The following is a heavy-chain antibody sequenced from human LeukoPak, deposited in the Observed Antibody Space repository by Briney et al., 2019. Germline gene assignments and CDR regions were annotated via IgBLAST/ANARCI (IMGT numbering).Heavy chain of an antibody. CDR3: AKGNTMIVVVSDY. V-gene: IGHV3-23*01. CDR2: ISGSGGST. D-gene: IGHD3-22*01. Sequence: GGSLRLSCAASGFTFSSYAMSWVRQAPGKGLEWVSAISGSGGSTYYADSVKGRFTISRDHSKNTLYLQMNSLRAEDTAVYYCAKGNTMIVVVSDYWGQGTLVTVSS. J-gene: IGHJ4*02. CDR1: GFTFSSYA.